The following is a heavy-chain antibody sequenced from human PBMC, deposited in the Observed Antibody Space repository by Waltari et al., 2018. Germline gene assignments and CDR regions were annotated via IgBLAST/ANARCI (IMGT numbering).Heavy chain of an antibody. Sequence: QVQLVESGGGVVQPGRSLRLSCAASGFTFSSYAMHWVRQAPGKGLGWMAVISYDGSNKYYADSVKGRFTISRDNSKNTLYLQMNSLRAEDTAVYYCARALDGSYGDGDAFDIWGQGTMVTVSS. CDR2: ISYDGSNK. D-gene: IGHD1-26*01. V-gene: IGHV3-30*01. CDR3: ARALDGSYGDGDAFDI. CDR1: GFTFSSYA. J-gene: IGHJ3*02.